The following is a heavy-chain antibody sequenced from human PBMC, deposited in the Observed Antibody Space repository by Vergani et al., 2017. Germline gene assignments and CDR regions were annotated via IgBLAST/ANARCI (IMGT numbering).Heavy chain of an antibody. D-gene: IGHD5/OR15-5a*01. CDR2: ISWNSGSI. V-gene: IGHV3-9*01. CDR3: AKGGVSRYYYYYGMDV. J-gene: IGHJ6*02. CDR1: GFTFDDYA. Sequence: EVQLVESGGGLVQPGRSLRLSCAASGFTFDDYAMHWVRQAPGKGLGWVSGISWNSGSIGYADSVKGRFTISRDNAKNSLYLQMNSLRAEDTALYYCAKGGVSRYYYYYGMDVWGQGTTVTVSS.